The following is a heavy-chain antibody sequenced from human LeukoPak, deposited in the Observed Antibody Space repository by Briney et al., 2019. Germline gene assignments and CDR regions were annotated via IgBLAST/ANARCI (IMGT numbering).Heavy chain of an antibody. CDR1: GGSISSGDYY. V-gene: IGHV4-30-4*01. Sequence: SQTLSLTCTVSGGSISSGDYYWSWIRQPPGKGLEWVGYIYYSGSTYYNPSLKSRVSISVDTSKNQFSLKVSSVTAADTAVYYCARAQVWGIYRHFDYWGQGTLVTVSS. CDR2: IYYSGST. CDR3: ARAQVWGIYRHFDY. J-gene: IGHJ4*02. D-gene: IGHD3-16*02.